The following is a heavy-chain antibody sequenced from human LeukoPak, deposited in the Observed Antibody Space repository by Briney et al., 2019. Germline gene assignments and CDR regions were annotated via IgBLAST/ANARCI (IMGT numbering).Heavy chain of an antibody. D-gene: IGHD3-22*01. CDR2: IYYSGST. J-gene: IGHJ3*02. CDR3: ARGREDYDYYDSSGYRDDAFDI. V-gene: IGHV4-59*01. Sequence: SETLSLTCTVSGGSISSYYWSWIRQPPGKGLEWIGYIYYSGSTNYNPSLKSRVTISVDTSKNQFSLKLSSVTAADTAVYYCARGREDYDYYDSSGYRDDAFDIWGQGTMVTVSS. CDR1: GGSISSYY.